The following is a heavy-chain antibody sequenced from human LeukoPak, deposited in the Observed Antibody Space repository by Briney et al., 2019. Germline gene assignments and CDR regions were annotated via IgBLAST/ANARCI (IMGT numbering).Heavy chain of an antibody. D-gene: IGHD7-27*01. CDR2: VYYSGST. Sequence: PSETLSLTCTVSGGSIRTYYWSWIRQPPGKGLEWIGCVYYSGSTNYNPSLKSRVTISVDTSKNQFSLKLNSVTAADTAVYYCARDPPPGAHNWNFDLWGRGTLVTVSS. CDR1: GGSIRTYY. V-gene: IGHV4-59*01. CDR3: ARDPPPGAHNWNFDL. J-gene: IGHJ2*01.